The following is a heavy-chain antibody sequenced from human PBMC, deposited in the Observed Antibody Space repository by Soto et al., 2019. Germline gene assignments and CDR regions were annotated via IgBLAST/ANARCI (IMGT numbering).Heavy chain of an antibody. CDR1: GGTFSSYT. Sequence: QVQLVQSGAEVKKPGSSVKVSCKASGGTFSSYTISWVRQAPGQGLEWMGRIIPILGIANYAQKFQGRVTTTADKSTSTAYMELSSLRSEDTAVYYCASVLIRDDAFDIWGQGTMVTVSS. CDR3: ASVLIRDDAFDI. CDR2: IIPILGIA. J-gene: IGHJ3*02. V-gene: IGHV1-69*02.